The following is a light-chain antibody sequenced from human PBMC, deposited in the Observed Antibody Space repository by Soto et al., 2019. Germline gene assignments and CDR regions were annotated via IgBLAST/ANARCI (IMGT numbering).Light chain of an antibody. CDR1: QSVSSSF. J-gene: IGKJ3*01. V-gene: IGKV3-20*01. CDR2: GAS. CDR3: QQYGSSPWA. Sequence: EIVWAQSPVTLSLSPGGSATLSCRAIQSVSSSFLAWCQQHAFQSTRLLIYGASRRATGIPDRFTGSGSGTDVTLTISSLETKDFAVYYCQQYGSSPWAFGPGTKGIS.